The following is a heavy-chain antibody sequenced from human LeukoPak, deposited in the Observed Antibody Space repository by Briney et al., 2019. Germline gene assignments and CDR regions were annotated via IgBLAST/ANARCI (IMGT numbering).Heavy chain of an antibody. D-gene: IGHD3-9*01. CDR1: GGSFSGYY. V-gene: IGHV4-34*01. CDR3: AGHSGILTGYYFH. J-gene: IGHJ4*02. CDR2: INHSGST. Sequence: SETLSLTCAVYGGSFSGYYWSWIRQPPGKGLEWIGEINHSGSTNYNPSLKSRVTISVDTSKNQFSLKLSSVTAADTAVYYCAGHSGILTGYYFHWGQGTLVTVSS.